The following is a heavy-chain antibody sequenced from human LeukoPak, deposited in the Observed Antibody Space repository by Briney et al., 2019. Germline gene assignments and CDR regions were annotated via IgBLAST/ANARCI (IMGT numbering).Heavy chain of an antibody. CDR2: IYHSGST. V-gene: IGHV4-4*02. CDR3: ARDQGYRRYYFDY. CDR1: GGSISSSNW. D-gene: IGHD1-1*01. J-gene: IGHJ4*02. Sequence: PSETLSLTCAVSGGSISSSNWWSWVRQPPGKGLEWIGEIYHSGSTNYNPSLKSRVTISVDKSKNQFSLKLSSVTAADTAVYYCARDQGYRRYYFDYWGQGTLVTVSS.